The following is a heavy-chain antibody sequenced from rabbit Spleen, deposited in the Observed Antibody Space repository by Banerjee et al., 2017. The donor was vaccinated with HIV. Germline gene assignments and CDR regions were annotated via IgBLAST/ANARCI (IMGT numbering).Heavy chain of an antibody. CDR2: IAGSSSGFT. Sequence: QEQLEESGGDLVKPEGSLTLTCTASGFSFSSGYDMCWVRQAPGKGLEWISCIAGSSSGFTYSATWAKGRFTCSKTSSTTVTLQMTSLTVADTATYFCARDNDDAGYDFGLWGQGTLVTVS. D-gene: IGHD3-1*01. V-gene: IGHV1S45*01. J-gene: IGHJ4*01. CDR1: GFSFSSGYD. CDR3: ARDNDDAGYDFGL.